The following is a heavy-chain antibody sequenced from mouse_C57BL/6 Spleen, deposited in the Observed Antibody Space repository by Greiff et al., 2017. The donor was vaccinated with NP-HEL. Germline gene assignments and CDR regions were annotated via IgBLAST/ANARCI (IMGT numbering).Heavy chain of an antibody. V-gene: IGHV5-4*01. CDR2: ISDGGSST. D-gene: IGHD2-3*01. CDR3: ARDHDGDYVSYWYFDV. CDR1: GFTFSSYA. Sequence: EVKLVESGGGLVKPGGSLKLSCAASGFTFSSYAMSWVRQTPEKRLEWVATISDGGSSTYYPDNVKGRFTISRDNAKNNLYLQMSHLKSEDTAMYYCARDHDGDYVSYWYFDVWGTGTTVTVSS. J-gene: IGHJ1*03.